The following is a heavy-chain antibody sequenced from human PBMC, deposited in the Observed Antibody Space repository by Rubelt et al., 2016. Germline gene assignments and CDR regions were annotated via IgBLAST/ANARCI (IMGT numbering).Heavy chain of an antibody. V-gene: IGHV4-39*01. CDR2: LYYSGTT. CDR1: GGSISSGTYY. D-gene: IGHD1-14*01. Sequence: QLQLQESGPRLVKSSETLSLTCTVSGGSISSGTYYLAWIRQPPGKGLDWIGTLYYSGTTYYSPSLQSRATISVDRSKNQFSLRVRSVTAADTGVYYWAIRTPARRDYFDNWGQGTLVPVSS. J-gene: IGHJ4*02. CDR3: AIRTPARRDYFDN.